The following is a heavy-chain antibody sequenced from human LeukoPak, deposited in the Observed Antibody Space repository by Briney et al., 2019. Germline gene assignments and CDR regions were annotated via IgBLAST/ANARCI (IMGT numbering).Heavy chain of an antibody. Sequence: ASVKVSCKASGYTFTSYGISWVRQAPGQGLEWMGWISAYNGNTNYAQKLQGRVTMTTDTSTSTAYMELRSLRSDDTAVYYCARDSPRGSSSWYEVPHFDYWGRGTLVTVSS. V-gene: IGHV1-18*01. CDR3: ARDSPRGSSSWYEVPHFDY. D-gene: IGHD6-13*01. J-gene: IGHJ4*02. CDR2: ISAYNGNT. CDR1: GYTFTSYG.